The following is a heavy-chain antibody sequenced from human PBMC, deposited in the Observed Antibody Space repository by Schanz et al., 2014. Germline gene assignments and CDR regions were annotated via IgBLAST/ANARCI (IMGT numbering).Heavy chain of an antibody. CDR1: GFIFSTYW. CDR2: IKQDESER. Sequence: EVQLVESGGGLVQPGGSLRLSCAASGFIFSTYWMSWVRQAPGKGLEWVANIKQDESERSYVDSVKGRFTISRDNAKNSLYLQMNSLRAEDTAVYYCARDKGGYYPFDYWGQGTLVTVSS. D-gene: IGHD3-3*01. CDR3: ARDKGGYYPFDY. J-gene: IGHJ4*02. V-gene: IGHV3-7*01.